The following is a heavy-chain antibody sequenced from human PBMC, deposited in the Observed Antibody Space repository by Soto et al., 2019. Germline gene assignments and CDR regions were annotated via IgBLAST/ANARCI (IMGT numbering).Heavy chain of an antibody. V-gene: IGHV4-31*03. CDR1: GGSLSRGKYF. J-gene: IGHJ6*02. Sequence: ASGTPSLPCPVSGGSLSRGKYFLGRFPQHPGKGLEWIGYIYYSGSTYYNPSLKSRVTISVDTSKNQFSLKLRSVTAADTAVYYCAREDSTEGGMDVWGQGTTVTVS. CDR3: AREDSTEGGMDV. CDR2: IYYSGST. D-gene: IGHD4-17*01.